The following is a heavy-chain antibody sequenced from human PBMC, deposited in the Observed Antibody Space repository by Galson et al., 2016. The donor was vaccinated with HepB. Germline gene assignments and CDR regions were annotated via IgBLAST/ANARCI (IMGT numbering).Heavy chain of an antibody. V-gene: IGHV3-9*01. Sequence: SLRLSCAASGFIFDDYAMHWVRQAPGEGLEWVSSISWNSGDIGYADSVKGRFTISRDNAKNSLYLQMNSLRDEDTALYYCVKDLHYADNPGRGGMDVWGQGTTVTVSS. CDR2: ISWNSGDI. D-gene: IGHD4-23*01. J-gene: IGHJ6*02. CDR1: GFIFDDYA. CDR3: VKDLHYADNPGRGGMDV.